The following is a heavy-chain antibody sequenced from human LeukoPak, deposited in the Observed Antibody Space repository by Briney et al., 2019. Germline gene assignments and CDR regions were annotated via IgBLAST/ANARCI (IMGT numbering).Heavy chain of an antibody. J-gene: IGHJ4*02. Sequence: SETLSLTCTVSGGSISSYYWGWIRQPPGKGLEWIGSIYYSGSTYYNPSLKSRVTISVDTSKNQFSLKLSSVTAADTAVYYCARHIEYDRGYSSSSDYFDYWGQGTLVTVSS. CDR2: IYYSGST. V-gene: IGHV4-39*01. D-gene: IGHD6-6*01. CDR3: ARHIEYDRGYSSSSDYFDY. CDR1: GGSISSYY.